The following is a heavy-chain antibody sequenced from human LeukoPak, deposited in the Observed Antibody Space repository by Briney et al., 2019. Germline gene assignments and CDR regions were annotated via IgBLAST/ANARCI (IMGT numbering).Heavy chain of an antibody. D-gene: IGHD3-16*01. CDR3: TADSPVFYGPSDY. CDR2: IKSRDDGGTT. Sequence: PGRSLRLSCAASGFTFSSYAMHWVRQAPGKGLEWVARIKSRDDGGTTDYAAPVKGRFTVSRDDSKDTLSLQMDGLKIEDTALYYCTADSPVFYGPSDYWGQGILVIVSS. V-gene: IGHV3-15*07. J-gene: IGHJ4*02. CDR1: GFTFSSYA.